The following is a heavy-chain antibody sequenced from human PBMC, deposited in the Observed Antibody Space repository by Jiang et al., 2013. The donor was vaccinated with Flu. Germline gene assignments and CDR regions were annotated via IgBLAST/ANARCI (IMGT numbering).Heavy chain of an antibody. V-gene: IGHV4-61*02. CDR1: GASFSSGNYY. CDR3: ARDGAYLDTGMSGFDA. D-gene: IGHD1-14*01. Sequence: GPGLVKPSQTLSLTCAISGASFSSGNYYWSWLRQPAGKGLEWIGRMHRTGSANYNPSLSSRVTISIDTAENQFSLSLTSVTAADTAVYFCARDGAYLDTGMSGFDAWGQGSPVTVSS. J-gene: IGHJ5*02. CDR2: MHRTGSA.